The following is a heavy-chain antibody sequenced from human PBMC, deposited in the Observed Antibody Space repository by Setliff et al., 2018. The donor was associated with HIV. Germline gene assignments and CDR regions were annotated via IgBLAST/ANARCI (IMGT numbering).Heavy chain of an antibody. J-gene: IGHJ6*03. CDR3: ASEAWTSYRSSSGYYYYYMDV. CDR2: VYTSGST. D-gene: IGHD6-6*01. CDR1: GYSLSSDYY. V-gene: IGHV4-4*07. Sequence: SETLSLTCAVSGYSLSSDYYWSWIRQPAGKGLEWLGRVYTSGSTNYNPSLKSRVTMSLDTSKNLFSLKLTSLTAADTAVYYCASEAWTSYRSSSGYYYYYMDVWGKGTTVTVSS.